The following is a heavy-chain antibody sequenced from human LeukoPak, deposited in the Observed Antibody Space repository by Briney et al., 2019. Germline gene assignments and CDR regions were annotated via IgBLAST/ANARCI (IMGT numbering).Heavy chain of an antibody. D-gene: IGHD3-22*01. CDR1: GGSISSYY. Sequence: SETLSLTCTVSGGSISSYYWSWIRQPPGKGLEWIGYIYYSGSTNYNPSLKSRVTISADTSKNQFSLKLSSVTAADTAVYYCARGDYDDAFDIWGQGTMVTVSS. V-gene: IGHV4-59*01. CDR3: ARGDYDDAFDI. CDR2: IYYSGST. J-gene: IGHJ3*02.